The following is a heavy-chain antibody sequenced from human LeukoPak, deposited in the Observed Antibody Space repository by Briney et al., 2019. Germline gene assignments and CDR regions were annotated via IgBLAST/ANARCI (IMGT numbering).Heavy chain of an antibody. CDR3: ARGYGSGNYYPKDY. V-gene: IGHV4-34*01. Sequence: SETLSLTCAVYGGSFSGYYWSWIRQPPGKGLEWIGEINHSGSTNYNPSLKSRVTISVDTSKNQWSLKLTSVTTADTAVYYCARGYGSGNYYPKDYWGQGTLVTVSS. D-gene: IGHD3-10*01. J-gene: IGHJ4*02. CDR2: INHSGST. CDR1: GGSFSGYY.